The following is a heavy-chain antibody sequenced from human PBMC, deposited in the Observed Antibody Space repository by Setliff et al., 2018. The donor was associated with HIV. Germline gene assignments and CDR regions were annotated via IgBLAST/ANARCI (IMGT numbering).Heavy chain of an antibody. CDR2: IHYSGST. CDR1: GGSITTGDSS. Sequence: SETLSLTCIVSGGSITTGDSSWSWIRQPPGKGLEWIGSIHYSGSTNYNPSLKSRVTISVDTSKNQFSLKLSSVTAADTALYFCAREAYFFASGTYYFDSWGQGTLVTVS. CDR3: AREAYFFASGTYYFDS. D-gene: IGHD3-10*01. J-gene: IGHJ4*02. V-gene: IGHV4-61*08.